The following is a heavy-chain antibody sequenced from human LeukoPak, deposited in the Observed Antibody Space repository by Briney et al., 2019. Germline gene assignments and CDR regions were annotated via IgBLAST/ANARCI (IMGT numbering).Heavy chain of an antibody. J-gene: IGHJ4*02. V-gene: IGHV3-7*01. Sequence: PGGSLRLSCAASGFTFSSYWMSWVRQAPGKGLAWVANIHQDGSEKYYVDSVKGRFTISRDNAKNSLYPQMNSLRAEDTAVYYCARCAFCVAGLAFDYWGQGTLVTVSS. D-gene: IGHD6-19*01. CDR2: IHQDGSEK. CDR1: GFTFSSYW. CDR3: ARCAFCVAGLAFDY.